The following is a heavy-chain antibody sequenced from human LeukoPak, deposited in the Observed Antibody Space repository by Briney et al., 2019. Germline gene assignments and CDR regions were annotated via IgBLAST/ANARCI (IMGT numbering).Heavy chain of an antibody. V-gene: IGHV3-74*01. Sequence: GGSLRLSRAASGFTFSTYWMHWVRQAPGKGLVWVSRVNSDGSSTTHADSVKGRFTISRDNAKNTLYLQMNSLRAEDTAVYYCAREGVPDILTGYQPNYFDYWGRGTLVTVSS. CDR1: GFTFSTYW. CDR2: VNSDGSST. J-gene: IGHJ4*02. CDR3: AREGVPDILTGYQPNYFDY. D-gene: IGHD3-9*01.